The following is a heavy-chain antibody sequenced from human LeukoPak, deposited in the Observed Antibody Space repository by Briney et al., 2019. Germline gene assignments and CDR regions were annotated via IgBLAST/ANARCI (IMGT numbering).Heavy chain of an antibody. CDR1: GGSFSGYY. Sequence: SETLSLTCAVYGGSFSGYYWSWIRQPPGKGLEWIGEINHSGSTNYNPSLKSRVTISVDTSKNQFSLKLSSVTAADTAVYYCAITYYYGSGSYYNEGDYWGQGTLVTVSS. CDR2: INHSGST. CDR3: AITYYYGSGSYYNEGDY. D-gene: IGHD3-10*01. J-gene: IGHJ4*02. V-gene: IGHV4-34*01.